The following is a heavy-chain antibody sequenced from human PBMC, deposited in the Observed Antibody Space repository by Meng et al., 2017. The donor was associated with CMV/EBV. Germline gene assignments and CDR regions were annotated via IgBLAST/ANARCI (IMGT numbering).Heavy chain of an antibody. CDR2: INPNSGGT. Sequence: ASVKVSCKASGYTFTGYYMHWVRQAPGQGLEWMGWINPNSGGTNYAQKFQGRVTMTRDTSISTAYMELSRLRSDDTAVYYCATPAGVVPAAMFEILGIWGQGTMVTVSS. CDR3: ATPAGVVPAAMFEILGI. V-gene: IGHV1-2*02. CDR1: GYTFTGYY. J-gene: IGHJ3*02. D-gene: IGHD2-2*01.